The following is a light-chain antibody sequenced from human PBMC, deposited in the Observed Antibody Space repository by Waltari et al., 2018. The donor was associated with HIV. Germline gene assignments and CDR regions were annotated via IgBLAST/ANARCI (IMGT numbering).Light chain of an antibody. J-gene: IGLJ1*01. CDR2: QDD. CDR1: KLGTKY. V-gene: IGLV3-1*01. CDR3: QTWDNRTARV. Sequence: SYELTQPPSVSVSPGQTASITCSGDKLGTKYAFWYQQKAGQSPVLVIYQDDKRPSGIPERFASSNSGNTATLTISGTQAMDEADYYCQTWDNRTARVFGPGTKVTVL.